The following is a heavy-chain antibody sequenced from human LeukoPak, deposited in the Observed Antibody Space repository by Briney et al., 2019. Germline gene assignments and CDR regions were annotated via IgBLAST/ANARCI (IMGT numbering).Heavy chain of an antibody. D-gene: IGHD1-14*01. CDR2: ISYDGSNK. CDR3: ARDPIGGTGIALNWFDP. Sequence: GGSLRLSCAASGFTFSSYAMHWVRQAPGKGLEWVAVISYDGSNKYYADSVKGRFTISRDNSKSTLYLQMNSLRAEDTAVYYCARDPIGGTGIALNWFDPWGQGTLVTVSS. V-gene: IGHV3-30-3*01. J-gene: IGHJ5*02. CDR1: GFTFSSYA.